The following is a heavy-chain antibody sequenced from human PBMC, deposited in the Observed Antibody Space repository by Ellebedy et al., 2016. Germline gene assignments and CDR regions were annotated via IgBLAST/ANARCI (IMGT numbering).Heavy chain of an antibody. D-gene: IGHD2/OR15-2a*01. Sequence: GESLKISXAASGFTFSSYAMSWVRQAPGKGLEWVSTISGSGGNTYYADSVKGRFTISRDSSKNTVYLQMDSLRAEDTALYYCARDADTTVLHWYFDLWGRGTLVTVSS. J-gene: IGHJ2*01. CDR2: ISGSGGNT. CDR3: ARDADTTVLHWYFDL. CDR1: GFTFSSYA. V-gene: IGHV3-23*01.